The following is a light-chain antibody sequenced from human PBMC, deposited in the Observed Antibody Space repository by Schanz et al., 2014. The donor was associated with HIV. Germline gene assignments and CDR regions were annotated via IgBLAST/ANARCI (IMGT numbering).Light chain of an antibody. CDR1: QSISSNY. CDR3: QQYGRTPWT. J-gene: IGKJ1*01. CDR2: AAS. V-gene: IGKV3-20*01. Sequence: EIVLTQSPGTLSLSPGERATLSCRASQSISSNYLAWYQQKPGQGPRLLIYAASSRATGIPDRFSGSGSGTDFTLTISRLEPEDFAVYYCQQYGRTPWTFGQGTKVEIK.